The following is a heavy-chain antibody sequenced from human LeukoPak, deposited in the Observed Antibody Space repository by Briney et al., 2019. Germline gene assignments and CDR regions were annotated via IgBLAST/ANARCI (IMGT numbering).Heavy chain of an antibody. J-gene: IGHJ3*02. V-gene: IGHV4-30-2*05. D-gene: IGHD4-17*01. CDR1: GGSISSGGYY. CDR2: IYYSGTT. Sequence: SQTLSLTCTVSGGSISSGGYYWNWIRQPPGKGLEWIGYIYYSGTTYYNPSLKSRVTISVDTSKNQFSLKLSSVTAADTAVYYCARDIDRGLYGDPDAFDIWGQGTMVTVSS. CDR3: ARDIDRGLYGDPDAFDI.